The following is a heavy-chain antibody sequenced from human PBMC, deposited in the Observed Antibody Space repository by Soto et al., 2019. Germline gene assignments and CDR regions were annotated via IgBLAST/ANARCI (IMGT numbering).Heavy chain of an antibody. Sequence: PGGSLRLSCAASGFTFSSYGMHWVRQAPGKGLEWVAVLSYDGSNKYYADSVKGRFTISRDNSKNTLYLQMNSLRAEDTAVYYCAKTGSNRIQLWFDYYYGMDVWGQGTTVTVSS. V-gene: IGHV3-30*18. CDR1: GFTFSSYG. J-gene: IGHJ6*02. CDR2: LSYDGSNK. D-gene: IGHD5-18*01. CDR3: AKTGSNRIQLWFDYYYGMDV.